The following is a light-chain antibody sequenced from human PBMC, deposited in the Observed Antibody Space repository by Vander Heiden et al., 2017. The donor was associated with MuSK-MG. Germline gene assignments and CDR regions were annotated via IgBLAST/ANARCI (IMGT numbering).Light chain of an antibody. V-gene: IGLV2-23*02. CDR3: CSYAGISTWV. CDR2: DVS. J-gene: IGLJ3*02. CDR1: SSDVGSYNL. Sequence: QSALSQPASVSGSPGQSITISCTGTSSDVGSYNLVSWYQQHPGKAPILMIFDVSKRPSGVSNRFSGSKSGNTASLTISGLQAEDEGDYYCCSYAGISTWVFGGGTKLTVL.